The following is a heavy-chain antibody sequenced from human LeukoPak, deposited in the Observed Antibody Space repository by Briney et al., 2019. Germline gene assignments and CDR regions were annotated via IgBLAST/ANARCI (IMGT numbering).Heavy chain of an antibody. J-gene: IGHJ6*02. CDR1: GFTFSIYW. CDR3: ARENYGTLGGMDV. CDR2: IKQDGSEK. Sequence: GGSLRLSCAAPGFTFSIYWMSWVRQAPGKGLEWVANIKQDGSEKYYVDSVRGRFTISRDNAKNSLYLQMNSLRAEDTAVYYCARENYGTLGGMDVWGQGTTVTVSS. D-gene: IGHD1-7*01. V-gene: IGHV3-7*01.